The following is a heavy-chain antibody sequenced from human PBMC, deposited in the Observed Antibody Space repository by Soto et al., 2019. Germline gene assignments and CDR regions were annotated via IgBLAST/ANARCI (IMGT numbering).Heavy chain of an antibody. Sequence: SETLSLTCSVSGTSVGNYYWSWIRQPAGKGLEHIGRIYTSGSTSYNPSLKSRVTMSMDTSQTQIYLNLTSVTAADTAVYYCARGGIQLSYAFDYWGQGIQVTVSS. CDR3: ARGGIQLSYAFDY. CDR2: IYTSGST. V-gene: IGHV4-4*07. D-gene: IGHD5-18*01. CDR1: GTSVGNYY. J-gene: IGHJ4*02.